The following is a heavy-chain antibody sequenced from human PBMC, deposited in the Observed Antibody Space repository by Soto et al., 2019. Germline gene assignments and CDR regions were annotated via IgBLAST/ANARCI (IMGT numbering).Heavy chain of an antibody. CDR1: GGSVSSGSYY. J-gene: IGHJ5*02. D-gene: IGHD2-2*01. CDR3: ARYRQIVVVPAATYNWFDP. V-gene: IGHV4-61*01. CDR2: IYYSGST. Sequence: PSETLSLSCTVSGGSVSSGSYYWSWIRQPPGKGQEWIGYIYYSGSTNYNPSLKSRVTISVDTSKNQFSLKLSSVTAADTAVYYCARYRQIVVVPAATYNWFDPWGQGTLVTVSS.